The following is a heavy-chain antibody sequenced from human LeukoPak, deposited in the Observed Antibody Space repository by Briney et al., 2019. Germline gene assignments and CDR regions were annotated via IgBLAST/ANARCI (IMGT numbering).Heavy chain of an antibody. CDR2: INPNSGGT. CDR1: GYTFTGYY. CDR3: ARDLRYDNSGDTFHI. Sequence: ASVKVSCKASGYTFTGYYMHWVRQAPGQGLEWMGWINPNSGGTNYAQKFQGWVTMTRDTSISTAYMELSRLRSDDTAVYYCARDLRYDNSGDTFHIWGQGTMVTVSS. D-gene: IGHD3-22*01. J-gene: IGHJ3*02. V-gene: IGHV1-2*04.